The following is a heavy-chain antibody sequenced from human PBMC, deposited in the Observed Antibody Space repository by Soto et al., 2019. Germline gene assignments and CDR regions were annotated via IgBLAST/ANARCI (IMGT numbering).Heavy chain of an antibody. CDR3: ARDSSSYKRYYYYGMDV. CDR1: GYTFTGYY. Sequence: ASVKVSCKASGYTFTGYYMHWVRQAPGQGLEWMGWINPNSGGTNYAQKFQGRVTMTRDTSTSTAYMELSRLRSDDTAVYYCARDSSSYKRYYYYGMDVWGQGTTVTVSS. J-gene: IGHJ6*02. D-gene: IGHD6-13*01. CDR2: INPNSGGT. V-gene: IGHV1-2*02.